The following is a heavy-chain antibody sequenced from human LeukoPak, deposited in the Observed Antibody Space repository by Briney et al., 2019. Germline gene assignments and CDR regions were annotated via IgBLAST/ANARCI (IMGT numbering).Heavy chain of an antibody. CDR3: ARGGDRFWSGPFDY. Sequence: PSETLSLTCTVSGGSISSYYWSWIRQPPGKGLEWIEYIYYSGSTNYNPSLKSRVTISVDTSKNQFSLKPSSVTAADTAVYYCARGGDRFWSGPFDYWGQGTLVTVSS. V-gene: IGHV4-59*01. CDR1: GGSISSYY. CDR2: IYYSGST. D-gene: IGHD3-3*01. J-gene: IGHJ4*02.